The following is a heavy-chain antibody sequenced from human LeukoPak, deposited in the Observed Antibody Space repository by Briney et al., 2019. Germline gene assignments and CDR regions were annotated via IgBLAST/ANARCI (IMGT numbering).Heavy chain of an antibody. CDR2: IIPIFGTA. J-gene: IGHJ4*02. Sequence: GASVKVSCKASGGTFSSYAISWVRQAPGQGLEWMGGIIPIFGTANYAQKIQGRVTITADESTSTAYMELSILRSEDTAVYYCARGRDGYSRFDYWGQGTLVTVSS. D-gene: IGHD5-24*01. CDR3: ARGRDGYSRFDY. CDR1: GGTFSSYA. V-gene: IGHV1-69*13.